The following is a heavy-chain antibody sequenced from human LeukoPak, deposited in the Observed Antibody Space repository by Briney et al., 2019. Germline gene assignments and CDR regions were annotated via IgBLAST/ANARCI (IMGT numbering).Heavy chain of an antibody. V-gene: IGHV4-59*01. J-gene: IGHJ4*02. D-gene: IGHD3-3*01. CDR1: GDPMTGYY. CDR2: IYYSGST. Sequence: PSETLSLTCTVSGDPMTGYYWSWIRQPPGKELEWIGYIYYSGSTNYNPSLKSRVTISQDTTKNQFSLDLRSVTAADTAVYYCARALSGSRLTDFWGQGTLVTVSS. CDR3: ARALSGSRLTDF.